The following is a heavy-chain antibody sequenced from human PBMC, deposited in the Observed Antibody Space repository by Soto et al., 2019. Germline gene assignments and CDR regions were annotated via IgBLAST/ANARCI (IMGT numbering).Heavy chain of an antibody. CDR3: ARSQGSSTSLEIYYYYYYGMDV. J-gene: IGHJ6*02. Sequence: QVQLVQSGAEVKKPGSSVKVSCKASGGTFSSYAISWVRQAPGQGLEWMGGIIPISGTANYALKFQGRVTITAVESTSIVYMELSSLRSEDTAVYFCARSQGSSTSLEIYYYYYYGMDVWGQGTTVTVSS. CDR2: IIPISGTA. CDR1: GGTFSSYA. V-gene: IGHV1-69*01. D-gene: IGHD2-2*01.